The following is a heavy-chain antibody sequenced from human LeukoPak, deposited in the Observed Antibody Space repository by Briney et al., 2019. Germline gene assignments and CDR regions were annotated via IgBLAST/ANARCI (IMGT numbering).Heavy chain of an antibody. D-gene: IGHD3-10*01. V-gene: IGHV2-5*02. J-gene: IGHJ5*02. CDR1: GFSLSTSGVG. CDR2: IYWDDDK. Sequence: SGPTLVKPTQTLTLTCTFSGFSLSTSGVGVGWIRQPPGKALEWLALIYWDDDKRYSPSLKSRLTITKDTSKNQGVLTMTNMDPVDTATYYCAQVVWFGDHQEDWFDPWGQGTLVTVSS. CDR3: AQVVWFGDHQEDWFDP.